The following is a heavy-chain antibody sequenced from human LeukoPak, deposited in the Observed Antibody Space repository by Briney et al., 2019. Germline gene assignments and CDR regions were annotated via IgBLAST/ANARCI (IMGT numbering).Heavy chain of an antibody. CDR3: AASRSWIQLWRDAFDI. V-gene: IGHV1-3*01. J-gene: IGHJ3*02. CDR1: GYTFTSYG. CDR2: INAGNGNT. Sequence: ASVKVSCKASGYTFTSYGMHWVRQAPGQRLEWMGWINAGNGNTEYSQKFQGRVTITRDMSTSTAYMELSSLRSEDTAVYYCAASRSWIQLWRDAFDIWGQGTMVTVSS. D-gene: IGHD5-18*01.